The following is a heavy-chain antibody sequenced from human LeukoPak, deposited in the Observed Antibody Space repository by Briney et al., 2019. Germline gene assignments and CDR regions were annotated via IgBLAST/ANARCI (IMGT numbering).Heavy chain of an antibody. V-gene: IGHV5-51*01. CDR3: ARQENWNDPIFDY. Sequence: RGESLKISCKGSGYSFTSYWIGWVRQMPGKGLEWMGIIYPGDSDTRYSPSFQGQVTISADKSISTAYLQWSSLKASDTAMYYCARQENWNDPIFDYWGQGTLVTVSS. CDR1: GYSFTSYW. CDR2: IYPGDSDT. D-gene: IGHD1-1*01. J-gene: IGHJ4*02.